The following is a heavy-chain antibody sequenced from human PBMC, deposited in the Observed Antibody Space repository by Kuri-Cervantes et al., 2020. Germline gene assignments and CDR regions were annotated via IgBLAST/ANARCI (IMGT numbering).Heavy chain of an antibody. CDR3: AKSDYYGSGSYTHNFDY. J-gene: IGHJ4*02. V-gene: IGHV3-30*18. D-gene: IGHD3-10*01. CDR2: ISYDGSNK. CDR1: GFTFRNHG. Sequence: GGSLRLSCAASGFTFRNHGMHWVRQAPGKGLEWVAVISYDGSNKYYADSVKGRFTISRDNSKNTLYLQMNSLRAEDTAVYYCAKSDYYGSGSYTHNFDYWGQGTLVTVSS.